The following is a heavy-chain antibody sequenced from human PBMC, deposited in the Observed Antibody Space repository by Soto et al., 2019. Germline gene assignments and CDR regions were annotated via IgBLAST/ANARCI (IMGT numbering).Heavy chain of an antibody. CDR2: IWYDGSNK. J-gene: IGHJ6*02. Sequence: QVQLVESGGGVVQPGRSLRLSCAASGFTFSSYGMHWVRQAPGKGLEWVAVIWYDGSNKYYADSVKGRFTISRDNSKNTLYLQMNSLRAEDTAVYYCAREYYYDSSGYSGMDVWGQGTTVTVSS. CDR3: AREYYYDSSGYSGMDV. V-gene: IGHV3-33*01. CDR1: GFTFSSYG. D-gene: IGHD3-22*01.